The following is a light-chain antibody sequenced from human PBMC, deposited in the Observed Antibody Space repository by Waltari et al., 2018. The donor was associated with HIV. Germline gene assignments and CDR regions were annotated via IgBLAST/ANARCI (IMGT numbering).Light chain of an antibody. J-gene: IGKJ4*01. CDR3: QQYGTSSLT. CDR2: GAS. Sequence: EIVLTQSPGTLSLSPGERVTLSCRASQSTSNEYLAWYQQKPGQAPRLLIYGASRRATGIPVRFTGSGSGIDFALTISRLEPEDFAVYYCQQYGTSSLTFGGGTKVEIK. V-gene: IGKV3-20*01. CDR1: QSTSNEY.